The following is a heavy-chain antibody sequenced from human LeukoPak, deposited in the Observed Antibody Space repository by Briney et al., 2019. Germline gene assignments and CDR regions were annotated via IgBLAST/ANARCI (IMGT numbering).Heavy chain of an antibody. CDR3: ARSSYDYVWGNYRGGFDY. D-gene: IGHD3-16*02. V-gene: IGHV4-4*07. CDR1: GASISDFY. J-gene: IGHJ4*02. CDR2: IYTRGST. Sequence: SETLSLTCTVSGASISDFYWSWIRQSAGKGLEWIGRIYTRGSTNYNPSFNSRVTMSLDRSKRQFSLKLSSVTAADTAVYYCARSSYDYVWGNYRGGFDYWGQGTLVTVSS.